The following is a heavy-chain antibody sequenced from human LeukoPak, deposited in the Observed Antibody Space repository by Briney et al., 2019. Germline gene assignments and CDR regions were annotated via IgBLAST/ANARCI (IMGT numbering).Heavy chain of an antibody. J-gene: IGHJ4*02. D-gene: IGHD3-22*01. V-gene: IGHV3-7*01. CDR1: GFTFSSYW. CDR3: ARGDHYDSSDYYLFDY. CDR2: IKQGGSEK. Sequence: GGSLRLSCAASGFTFSSYWMNWVRQAPGKGLEWVANIKQGGSEKYCVDSVKGRFTISRDNAKNSLYLQMSSLRGEDTAVYFCARGDHYDSSDYYLFDYWGQGTLVTVSS.